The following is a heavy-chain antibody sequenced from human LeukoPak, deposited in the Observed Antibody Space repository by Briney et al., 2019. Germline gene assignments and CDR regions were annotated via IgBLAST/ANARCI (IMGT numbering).Heavy chain of an antibody. Sequence: GASVKVSCKASGYTFTSYDSNWVRQATGQGLEWMGWMNPNSGNTGYAQKFQGRVTMTRNTSISTAYMELSSLRSEDTAVYYCARDPAPYYDSSGYYDYWGQGTLVTVSS. CDR1: GYTFTSYD. D-gene: IGHD3-22*01. CDR3: ARDPAPYYDSSGYYDY. CDR2: MNPNSGNT. J-gene: IGHJ4*02. V-gene: IGHV1-8*01.